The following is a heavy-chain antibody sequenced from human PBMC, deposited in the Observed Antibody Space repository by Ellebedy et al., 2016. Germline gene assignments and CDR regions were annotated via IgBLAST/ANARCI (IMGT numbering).Heavy chain of an antibody. J-gene: IGHJ4*02. V-gene: IGHV4-59*08. D-gene: IGHD5-24*01. CDR2: IYYSGST. CDR1: GGSISSYF. CDR3: GHLPDGYVDY. Sequence: SETLSLTCTVSGGSISSYFWSWIRQPPGKGLEWIGYIYYSGSTNYNPSLKSRVTISVDTSKNQFSLKLSSVTAADTAVYFCGHLPDGYVDYWGQGILVTVSS.